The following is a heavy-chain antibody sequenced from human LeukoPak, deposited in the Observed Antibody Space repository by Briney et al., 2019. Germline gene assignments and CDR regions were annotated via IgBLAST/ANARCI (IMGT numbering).Heavy chain of an antibody. CDR1: GFTFSTYE. CDR3: ARDLVGETYYYDSSALGFDY. D-gene: IGHD3-22*01. CDR2: ISSSGSTI. J-gene: IGHJ4*02. Sequence: PGGSLRLSCAASGFTFSTYEMTWVRQSPGKGLEWVSYISSSGSTIYYADSVKGRFTISRDNAKNSLYLQMNSLRAEDTAVYYCARDLVGETYYYDSSALGFDYWGQGTLVTVSS. V-gene: IGHV3-48*03.